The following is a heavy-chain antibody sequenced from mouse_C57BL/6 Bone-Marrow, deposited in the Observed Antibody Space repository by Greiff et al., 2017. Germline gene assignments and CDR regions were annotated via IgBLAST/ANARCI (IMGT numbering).Heavy chain of an antibody. CDR3: ARGDYYGNYGAWFAY. CDR2: INPYNGGT. CDR1: GYTFTDYY. D-gene: IGHD2-1*01. V-gene: IGHV1-19*01. J-gene: IGHJ3*01. Sequence: EVQLQQSGPVLVKPGASVKMSCKASGYTFTDYYMNWVKQSHGKSLEWIGVINPYNGGTSYNQKFKGKATSTVDKSSSTAYMELNSLTSEDSAVYYCARGDYYGNYGAWFAYWGQGTLVTVSA.